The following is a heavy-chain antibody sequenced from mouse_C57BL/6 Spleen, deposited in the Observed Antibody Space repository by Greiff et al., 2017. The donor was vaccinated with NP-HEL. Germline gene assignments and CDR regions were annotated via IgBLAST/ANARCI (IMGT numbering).Heavy chain of an antibody. V-gene: IGHV1-52*01. CDR2: IDPSDSET. CDR3: AIGGPYGSSPFDY. D-gene: IGHD1-1*01. CDR1: GYTFTSYW. J-gene: IGHJ2*01. Sequence: VQLQQSGAELVRPGSSVKLSCKASGYTFTSYWMHWVKQRPIQGLEWIGNIDPSDSETHYNQKFKDKATLTVDKSSSTAYMQLSSLTSEESAVYYWAIGGPYGSSPFDYWGQGTTLTVAS.